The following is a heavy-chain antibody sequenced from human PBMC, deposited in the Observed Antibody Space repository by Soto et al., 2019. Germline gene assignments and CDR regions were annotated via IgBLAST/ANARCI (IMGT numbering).Heavy chain of an antibody. J-gene: IGHJ4*02. Sequence: QVQLVQSGAEVKKPGASVKVSCKASGYTFTGDYIHWVRQAPGQGPEWMGWVNPNSGGTNYAQKFQGRVTMTRDTSISTAYMELTRLTSDDTAGYYCARGASHYGDYGGVDYWGQGTLVTVSS. D-gene: IGHD4-17*01. CDR2: VNPNSGGT. CDR3: ARGASHYGDYGGVDY. CDR1: GYTFTGDY. V-gene: IGHV1-2*02.